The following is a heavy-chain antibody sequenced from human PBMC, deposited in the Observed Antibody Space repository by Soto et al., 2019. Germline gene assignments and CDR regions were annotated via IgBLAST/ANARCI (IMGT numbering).Heavy chain of an antibody. CDR2: IIPIFGTA. Sequence: ASVKVSCKASGGTFSSYAISWVRQAPGEGLEWMGGIIPIFGTANYAQKFQGRVTITADESTSTAYMELSSLRSEDTAVYYCAREPFYRDYVWGAFDSWGQGTKVTVSS. V-gene: IGHV1-69*13. CDR3: AREPFYRDYVWGAFDS. J-gene: IGHJ3*02. CDR1: GGTFSSYA. D-gene: IGHD4-17*01.